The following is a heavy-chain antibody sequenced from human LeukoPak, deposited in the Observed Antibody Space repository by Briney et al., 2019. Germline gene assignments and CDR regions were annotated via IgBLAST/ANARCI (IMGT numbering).Heavy chain of an antibody. CDR2: ISSTGSPI. J-gene: IGHJ4*02. V-gene: IGHV3-48*02. CDR3: AQKGGTDY. Sequence: GSLRLSCAASGFTFSRLGMNWVRQAQGKGLEWVSYISSTGSPIYYADSVKGRFTSSRDNAKNSLYLQMNSLRDDDTAVYYCAQKGGTDYWGQGTLVTVSS. CDR1: GFTFSRLG. D-gene: IGHD2-15*01.